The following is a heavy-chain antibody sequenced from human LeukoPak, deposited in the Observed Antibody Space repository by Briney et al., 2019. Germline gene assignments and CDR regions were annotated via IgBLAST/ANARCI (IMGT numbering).Heavy chain of an antibody. D-gene: IGHD2-21*01. J-gene: IGHJ6*02. Sequence: PSETLSLTCTVSGGSISSSSYFWGWIRQPPGKGLEWIGSIYYSGSGNTYYNPSLKSRVTISVDTSKNQFSLQLSSVTAADTAVYYCARPAWAYYYGMDVWGQGTTVTVSS. CDR2: IYYSGSGNT. V-gene: IGHV4-39*01. CDR1: GGSISSSSYF. CDR3: ARPAWAYYYGMDV.